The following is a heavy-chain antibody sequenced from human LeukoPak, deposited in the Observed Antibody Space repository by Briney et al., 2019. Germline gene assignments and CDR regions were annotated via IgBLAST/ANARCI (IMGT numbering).Heavy chain of an antibody. CDR2: INHSGST. D-gene: IGHD3-10*01. J-gene: IGHJ4*02. V-gene: IGHV4-34*01. CDR1: GGSFSGYY. Sequence: SETLSLTCAVYGGSFSGYYWSWIRQPPGKGLEWIGEINHSGSTNYNPSLKSRVTISVDTSKNQFSLKLSSVTAADTAVYYCARVVGGSGSWAFDYWGQGTLVTVSS. CDR3: ARVVGGSGSWAFDY.